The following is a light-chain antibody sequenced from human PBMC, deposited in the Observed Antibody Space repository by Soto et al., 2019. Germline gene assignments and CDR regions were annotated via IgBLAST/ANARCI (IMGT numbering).Light chain of an antibody. J-gene: IGKJ3*01. CDR3: QQYNNWPFT. CDR1: QSVSSD. V-gene: IGKV3-15*01. CDR2: GAS. Sequence: EVVLTQSPVTLSLSPGERATLSCRASQSVSSDLAWYHQKPGQAPRLLIYGASTRATGIPARFSGSGSGTEFTLTISSLQSEDFAEYHCQQYNNWPFTFGPGTKVDIK.